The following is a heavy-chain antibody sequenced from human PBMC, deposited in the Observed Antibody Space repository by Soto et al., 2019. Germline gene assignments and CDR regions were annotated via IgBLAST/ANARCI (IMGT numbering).Heavy chain of an antibody. J-gene: IGHJ4*02. D-gene: IGHD6-6*01. V-gene: IGHV4-39*01. Sequence: QLQLQESGPGLVKPSETLSLTCTVSGGSISSSSYYWGWIRKPTGTGLEWIGSIYYSGSTYYNPSLKSRVALSVDTAKNQFSLKLSAVTAADTAVYYCASRSSSASPDDWGQGTLVTGSS. CDR2: IYYSGST. CDR1: GGSISSSSYY. CDR3: ASRSSSASPDD.